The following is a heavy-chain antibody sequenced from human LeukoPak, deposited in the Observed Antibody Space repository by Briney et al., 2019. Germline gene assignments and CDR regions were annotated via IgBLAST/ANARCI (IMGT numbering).Heavy chain of an antibody. CDR3: AREKPSVGNGAFDI. Sequence: SETLSLTCTVSGGSISSGNYYWSWLRRRPGTGLEWIGYIYYTGSTYYNPSLKSRVTISVDTSKNQFSLELNSMTAADAAVYYCAREKPSVGNGAFDIWGQGTMVTVSS. D-gene: IGHD7-27*01. CDR1: GGSISSGNYY. CDR2: IYYTGST. J-gene: IGHJ3*02. V-gene: IGHV4-31*03.